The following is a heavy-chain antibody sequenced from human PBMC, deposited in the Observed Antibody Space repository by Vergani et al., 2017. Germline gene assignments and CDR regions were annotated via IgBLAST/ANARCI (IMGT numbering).Heavy chain of an antibody. Sequence: QLQLQESGPGLVKPSETLSLTCTVSGVSIGSNSYYWGWIRQPPGKGLEWIGTIYYTGTTYYNEAHKSRLTISVDTSKNQFSLNLTSVTAADTAVYYCARVYYDFWSGYYKGGWFDPWGQGTLVTVSS. V-gene: IGHV4-39*01. D-gene: IGHD3-3*01. CDR1: GVSIGSNSYY. J-gene: IGHJ5*02. CDR2: IYYTGTT. CDR3: ARVYYDFWSGYYKGGWFDP.